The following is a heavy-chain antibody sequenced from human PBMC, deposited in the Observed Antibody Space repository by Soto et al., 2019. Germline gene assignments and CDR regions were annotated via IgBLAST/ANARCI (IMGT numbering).Heavy chain of an antibody. J-gene: IGHJ3*02. CDR2: INYSGST. D-gene: IGHD3-10*01. V-gene: IGHV4-31*03. CDR3: ARDILLWFGELPPRAHDACDI. Sequence: QVQLQESGPGLVKPSQTLSLTCTVSGGSISSGGYFWSWIRQHPGKGLEWIGDINYSGSTYSNPSLKSRVTLAVDTSKNQFALKLSSVTAADTAVYYCARDILLWFGELPPRAHDACDIWGQGTMVTVSS. CDR1: GGSISSGGYF.